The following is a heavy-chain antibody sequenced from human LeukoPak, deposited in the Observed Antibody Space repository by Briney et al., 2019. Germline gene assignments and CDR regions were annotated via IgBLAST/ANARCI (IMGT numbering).Heavy chain of an antibody. Sequence: PGGSLRLSCAASGFTFSSYEMNCVRQAPGKGLEWVSYISSSGRTFYYADSVKGRFTISRDNGKNSLYLQMNSLRVEDTAVYYCARDSRGSSWFFDYWGQGALVTVSS. V-gene: IGHV3-48*03. CDR1: GFTFSSYE. D-gene: IGHD6-13*01. CDR2: ISSSGRTF. J-gene: IGHJ4*02. CDR3: ARDSRGSSWFFDY.